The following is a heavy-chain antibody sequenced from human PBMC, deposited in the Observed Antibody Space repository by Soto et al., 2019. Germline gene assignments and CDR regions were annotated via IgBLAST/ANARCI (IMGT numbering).Heavy chain of an antibody. CDR2: IYYSGST. CDR1: GGSISSYY. V-gene: IGHV4-59*01. D-gene: IGHD1-26*01. J-gene: IGHJ4*02. Sequence: PSETLSLTCTVSGGSISSYYWSWIRQPPGKGLEWIGSIYYSGSTNYNPSLKSRVTISVDTSKNQFSLKLTSVTAAATAVYYCARASVGATPMDYWGQGTLVTVSS. CDR3: ARASVGATPMDY.